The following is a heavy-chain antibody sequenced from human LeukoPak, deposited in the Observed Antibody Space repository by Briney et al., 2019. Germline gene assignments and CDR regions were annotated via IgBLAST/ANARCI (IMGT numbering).Heavy chain of an antibody. V-gene: IGHV3-21*06. D-gene: IGHD6-19*01. CDR3: VRWYSSGWYSDY. J-gene: IGHJ4*02. CDR2: VSGTSEYI. CDR1: GFSFSTYS. Sequence: GGSLRLSCAASGFSFSTYSMIWVRQAPGKGLEWVSSVSGTSEYIYYADLVRGRFTISRDNAKNTVYLQMNSLRAEDTAVYYCVRWYSSGWYSDYWGQGTLVTVSS.